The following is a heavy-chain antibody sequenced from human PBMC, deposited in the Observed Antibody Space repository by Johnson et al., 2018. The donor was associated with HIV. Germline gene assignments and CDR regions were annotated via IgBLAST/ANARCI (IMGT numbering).Heavy chain of an antibody. CDR1: GFTLSNAW. V-gene: IGHV3-15*01. Sequence: VQLVESGGGVAQPGRSLRLSCAASGFTLSNAWMSWVRQAPGKGLEWVGRIKSNTDGATTDYAAPVKGRFTISRDDSKNTLYLQMNSLKTEDTAVYYCARQKNSQGRWLQFDAFDIWGQGTMVTVSS. J-gene: IGHJ3*02. CDR3: ARQKNSQGRWLQFDAFDI. CDR2: IKSNTDGATT. D-gene: IGHD5-24*01.